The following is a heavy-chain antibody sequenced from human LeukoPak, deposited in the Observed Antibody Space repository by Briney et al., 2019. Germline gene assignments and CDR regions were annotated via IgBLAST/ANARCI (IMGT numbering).Heavy chain of an antibody. Sequence: GGSLRLSCAVSGFTFSSYGLIWVRQPPGKGLEWVSGITGSGGRTDYADSVKGRFTISRDNSKNTLYLQMNSLRGDDTAVYYCAKAVVSSKTGNYYDPWGQGTLVTVSS. CDR1: GFTFSSYG. J-gene: IGHJ5*02. CDR3: AKAVVSSKTGNYYDP. CDR2: ITGSGGRT. D-gene: IGHD2-2*01. V-gene: IGHV3-23*01.